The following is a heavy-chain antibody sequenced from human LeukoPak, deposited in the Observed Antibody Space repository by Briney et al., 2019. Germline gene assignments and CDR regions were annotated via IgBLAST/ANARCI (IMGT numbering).Heavy chain of an antibody. V-gene: IGHV3-30*02. J-gene: IGHJ6*03. CDR1: GFTFSSYW. CDR2: IRYDGSNK. CDR3: AKGPPKYCGGDCYESYYMDV. D-gene: IGHD2-21*02. Sequence: GGSLRLSCAASGFTFSSYWMSWVRQASGKGLEWVAFIRYDGSNKYYADSVKGRFTISRDNSKNTLYLQMNSLRAEDTAVYYCAKGPPKYCGGDCYESYYMDVWGKGTTVTISS.